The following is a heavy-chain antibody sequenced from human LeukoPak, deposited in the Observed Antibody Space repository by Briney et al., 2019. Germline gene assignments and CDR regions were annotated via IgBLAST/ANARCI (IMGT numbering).Heavy chain of an antibody. CDR2: INHSGST. D-gene: IGHD2-2*01. V-gene: IGHV4-34*01. Sequence: SETLSLTCAVYGGSFSGYYWSWIRQPPGKGLEWIGEINHSGSTNYNPSLKSRVIISVDTSKNQFSLKLSSVTAADTAVYYCARGLGGNCSSTSCRTYYMDVWGKGTTVTVSS. CDR1: GGSFSGYY. J-gene: IGHJ6*03. CDR3: ARGLGGNCSSTSCRTYYMDV.